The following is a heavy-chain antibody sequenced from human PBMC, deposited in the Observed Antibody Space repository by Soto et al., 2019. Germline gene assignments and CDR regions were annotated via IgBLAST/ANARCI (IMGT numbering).Heavy chain of an antibody. Sequence: QVTLKESGPVLVKPTETLTLTRTVSGFSLSNARMGVSWIRQPPGKALEWLAHIFSNDEKSYSTSLKSRLTISKDTSKSQVVLTMTNMDPVDTATYYCARTRGDNSGYYWWEADYWGQGTLVTVSS. CDR1: GFSLSNARMG. D-gene: IGHD3-22*01. V-gene: IGHV2-26*01. CDR2: IFSNDEK. J-gene: IGHJ4*02. CDR3: ARTRGDNSGYYWWEADY.